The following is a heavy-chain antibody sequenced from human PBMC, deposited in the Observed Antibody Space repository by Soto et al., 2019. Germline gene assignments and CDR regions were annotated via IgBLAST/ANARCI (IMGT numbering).Heavy chain of an antibody. CDR2: INAGNSDT. CDR1: GYTFTSYA. D-gene: IGHD1-26*01. CDR3: ARGPKSVNYFLSYFDY. J-gene: IGHJ4*02. Sequence: ASVKVSCKASGYTFTSYAMHWGRQASGQRLKWMGWINAGNSDTKYSQKFQGRVTITSDTSASTAYMELSSLRSEDTALCYCARGPKSVNYFLSYFDYWGQGTLFNVSS. V-gene: IGHV1-3*01.